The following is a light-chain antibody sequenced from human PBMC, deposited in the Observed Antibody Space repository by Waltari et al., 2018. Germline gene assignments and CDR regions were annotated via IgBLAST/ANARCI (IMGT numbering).Light chain of an antibody. Sequence: DLQMTQSPSFVSASVGDRVPLFCQASQDVRSWLAWYQQRPGKAPKLLIYAAYNLENCVPSRFSGSGSEANFTLTVKSLQPEDCATYYCQQAKSFPLTFGGGTKVEI. CDR1: QDVRSW. J-gene: IGKJ4*01. V-gene: IGKV1-12*01. CDR3: QQAKSFPLT. CDR2: AAY.